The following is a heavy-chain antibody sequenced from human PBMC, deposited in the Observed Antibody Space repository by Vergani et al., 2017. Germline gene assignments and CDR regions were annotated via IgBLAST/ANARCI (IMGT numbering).Heavy chain of an antibody. Sequence: HVQMVESGGDVVQPGRSLRLSCAVSGFRFSDYGMHWVRQAPGRGLEWVALISYDGDTTYDEDSVKGRFTISRDNSKNTLFMQMHSLRVEDTALYYCAKFPLNITTPDRGDFWGQGSLVTVSS. CDR3: AKFPLNITTPDRGDF. CDR2: ISYDGDTT. D-gene: IGHD1-1*01. CDR1: GFRFSDYG. J-gene: IGHJ4*02. V-gene: IGHV3-30*18.